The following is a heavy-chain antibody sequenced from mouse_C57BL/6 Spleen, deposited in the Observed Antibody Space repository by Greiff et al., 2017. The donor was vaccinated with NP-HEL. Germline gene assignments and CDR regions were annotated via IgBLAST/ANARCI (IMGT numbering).Heavy chain of an antibody. J-gene: IGHJ2*01. CDR2: IYPGDGDT. V-gene: IGHV1-80*01. Sequence: LQESGASVKISCKASGYAFSSYWMNWVKQRPGKGLEWIGQIYPGDGDTNYNGKFKGKATLTADKSSSTAYMQLSSLTSEDSAVYFCAREDYYGSGDYWGQGTTLTVSS. CDR1: GYAFSSYW. D-gene: IGHD1-1*01. CDR3: AREDYYGSGDY.